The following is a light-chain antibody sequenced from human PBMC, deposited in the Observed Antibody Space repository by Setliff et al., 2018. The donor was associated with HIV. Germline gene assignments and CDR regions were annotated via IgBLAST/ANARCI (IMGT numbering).Light chain of an antibody. CDR2: GNS. Sequence: QRVTISCTGTSSNIGAGYDVYWYQQLPGTAPKLLIYGNSNRPSGVPDRFSGSKSGTSASLAITGLQAEDEADYYCQSYDSRLSGSVFAGGTQLTVL. V-gene: IGLV1-40*01. CDR3: QSYDSRLSGSV. CDR1: SSNIGAGYD. J-gene: IGLJ3*02.